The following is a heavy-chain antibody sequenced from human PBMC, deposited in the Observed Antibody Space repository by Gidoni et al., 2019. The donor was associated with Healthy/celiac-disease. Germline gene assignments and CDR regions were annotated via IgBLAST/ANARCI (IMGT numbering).Heavy chain of an antibody. CDR1: GGSISSSNW. D-gene: IGHD2-2*01. CDR2: IYHSGST. V-gene: IGHV4-4*02. CDR3: ARVSVPAALDY. Sequence: QVQLQESGPGLVKPSGTLSRTCAAPGGSISSSNWWRWVRQPPGKGLEWIGEIYHSGSTNYNPSLKSRVPISVDKSKNQFSLKLSSVTAADTAVYYCARVSVPAALDYWGQGTLVTVSS. J-gene: IGHJ4*02.